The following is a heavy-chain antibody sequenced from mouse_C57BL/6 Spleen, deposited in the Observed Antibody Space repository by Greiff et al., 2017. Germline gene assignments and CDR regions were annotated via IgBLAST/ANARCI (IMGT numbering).Heavy chain of an antibody. CDR1: GFTFSSYA. CDR3: ARDRRTDAVDY. J-gene: IGHJ4*01. Sequence: EVQLVESGGGLVKPGGSLKLSCAASGFTFSSYAMSWVRQTPEKRLEWVATISDGGSYTYYPDNVKGRFTISRDNAKNNLYLQMSHLKSEDTAMYYCARDRRTDAVDYWGKGTSVTVSS. V-gene: IGHV5-4*01. CDR2: ISDGGSYT.